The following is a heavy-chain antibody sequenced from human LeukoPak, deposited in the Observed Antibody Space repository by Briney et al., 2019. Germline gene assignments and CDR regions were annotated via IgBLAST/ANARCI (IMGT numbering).Heavy chain of an antibody. D-gene: IGHD4-17*01. CDR2: ISGSGGST. V-gene: IGHV3-23*01. J-gene: IGHJ4*02. Sequence: GGSLRLSCAASGFTFSSYAMSWVRQAPGKGLEWVSAISGSGGSTYYADSVKGRFTISRDNSKNTLYLQMNSLRAEDTAVYYCAKVVKGYGDRGHYFDYWGQGTLVTVSS. CDR1: GFTFSSYA. CDR3: AKVVKGYGDRGHYFDY.